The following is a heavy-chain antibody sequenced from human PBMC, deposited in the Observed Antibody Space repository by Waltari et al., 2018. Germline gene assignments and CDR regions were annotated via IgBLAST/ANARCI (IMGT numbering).Heavy chain of an antibody. Sequence: QVQLQQWGAGLLKPSETLSLTCAVYGGSFSGYYWSWIRQPPGKGLEWIGEINHSGSTNDNPSLKSRVTISVDTSKNQFSLKLSSVTAADTAVYYCARKYYDFWSGYSYGMDVRGQGTTVTVSS. CDR1: GGSFSGYY. V-gene: IGHV4-34*01. CDR2: INHSGST. D-gene: IGHD3-3*01. CDR3: ARKYYDFWSGYSYGMDV. J-gene: IGHJ6*02.